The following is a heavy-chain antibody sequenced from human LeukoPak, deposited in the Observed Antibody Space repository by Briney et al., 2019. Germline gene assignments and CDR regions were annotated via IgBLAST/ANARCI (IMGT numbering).Heavy chain of an antibody. Sequence: GGSLRLSCAASGFTFSSYNMNWVRQAPGKGLEWVSAISASGGSTYYADSVKGRFTISRDNSRNTLYLQMNSLRAEDTAVYYCAKRGGSQYYFDYWGQGTLVTVSS. CDR3: AKRGGSQYYFDY. J-gene: IGHJ4*02. D-gene: IGHD2-15*01. V-gene: IGHV3-23*01. CDR2: ISASGGST. CDR1: GFTFSSYN.